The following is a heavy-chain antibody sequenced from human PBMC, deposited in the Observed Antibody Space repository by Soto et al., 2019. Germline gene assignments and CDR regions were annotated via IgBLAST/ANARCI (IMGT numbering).Heavy chain of an antibody. J-gene: IGHJ2*01. CDR3: ARLRYFDWLFFFLAEYGIRYL. CDR1: SYA. CDR2: IIPIFGTA. Sequence: SYAKRWVRQAPGQGLEWIGGIIPIFGTANYAQKFQGRVTITADESTSTAYMELSSLRSEDTAVYYCARLRYFDWLFFFLAEYGIRYL. D-gene: IGHD3-9*01. V-gene: IGHV1-69*01.